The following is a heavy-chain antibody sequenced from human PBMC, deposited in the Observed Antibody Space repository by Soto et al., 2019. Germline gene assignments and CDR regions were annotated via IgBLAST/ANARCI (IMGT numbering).Heavy chain of an antibody. CDR1: GGTFSSYA. CDR3: ARVGRTRATTGRFDY. J-gene: IGHJ4*02. CDR2: IIPIFGTA. V-gene: IGHV1-69*13. D-gene: IGHD1-26*01. Sequence: GASVKVSCKASGGTFSSYAISWVRQAPGQGLEWMGGIIPIFGTANYAQKFQGRVTITADESTSTAYMELSSLRSEDTAVYYCARVGRTRATTGRFDYWGQGTLVTVSS.